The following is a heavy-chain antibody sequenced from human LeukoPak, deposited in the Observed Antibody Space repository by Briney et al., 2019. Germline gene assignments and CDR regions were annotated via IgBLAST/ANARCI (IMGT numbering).Heavy chain of an antibody. J-gene: IGHJ3*02. CDR1: GGTFSSYA. CDR2: IIPIFGTA. V-gene: IGHV1-69*05. CDR3: ASVVTMIVGDAFDI. Sequence: SVKVSCKASGGTFSSYAISWVRQAPGQGLEWMGRIIPIFGTANYAQKFQGRVTITTDESTSTAYMELCSLRSEDTAVYYCASVVTMIVGDAFDIWGQGTMVTVSS. D-gene: IGHD3-22*01.